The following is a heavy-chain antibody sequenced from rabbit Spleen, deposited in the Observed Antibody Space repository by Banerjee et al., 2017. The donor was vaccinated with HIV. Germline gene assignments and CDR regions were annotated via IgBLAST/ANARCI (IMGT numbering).Heavy chain of an antibody. Sequence: QSLEESGGDLVKPGASLTLTCKASGFTISSTYWICWVRQAPGKGLEWIACIDDVDGSTYYASWAKGRFSSSKTSSTTVTLQMTSLTAADTATYFCARDLTDVIGWNFKLWGPGTLVTVS. J-gene: IGHJ4*01. D-gene: IGHD1-1*01. CDR1: GFTISSTYW. CDR3: ARDLTDVIGWNFKL. V-gene: IGHV1S40*01. CDR2: IDDVDGST.